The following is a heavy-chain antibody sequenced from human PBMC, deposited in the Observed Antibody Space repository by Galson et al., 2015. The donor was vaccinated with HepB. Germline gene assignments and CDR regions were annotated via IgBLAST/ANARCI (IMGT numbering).Heavy chain of an antibody. J-gene: IGHJ6*03. CDR1: GFTFSNAW. D-gene: IGHD2-2*01. CDR3: TTLHCSSTSCYSYYYYYYMDV. V-gene: IGHV3-15*07. Sequence: SLRLSCAASGFTFSNAWMNWVRPAPGKGLEWVGRIKSKTDGGTTDYAAPVKGRFTISRDDSKNTLYLQMNSLKTEDTAVYYCTTLHCSSTSCYSYYYYYYMDVWGKGTTVTVSS. CDR2: IKSKTDGGTT.